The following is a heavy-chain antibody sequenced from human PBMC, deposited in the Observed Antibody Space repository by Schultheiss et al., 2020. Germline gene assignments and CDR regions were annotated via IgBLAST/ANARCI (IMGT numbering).Heavy chain of an antibody. CDR1: GGSISSSSYY. CDR2: IYYSGST. Sequence: SQTLSLTCTVSGGSISSSSYYWGWIRQPPGKGLEWIGSIYYSGSTYYNPSLKSRVTISVDTSKNQFSLKLSSVTAADTAVYYCARHTGDYFDYWGQGTLVPVSS. J-gene: IGHJ4*02. D-gene: IGHD1-14*01. V-gene: IGHV4-39*01. CDR3: ARHTGDYFDY.